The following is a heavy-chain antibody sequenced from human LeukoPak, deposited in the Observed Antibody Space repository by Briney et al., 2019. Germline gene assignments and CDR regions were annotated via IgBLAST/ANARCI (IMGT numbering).Heavy chain of an antibody. J-gene: IGHJ4*02. V-gene: IGHV3-23*01. CDR1: GFTFSSYA. D-gene: IGHD1-1*01. CDR3: AKVVSGGTLARLVQYYFDY. Sequence: GGSLRLSCAASGFTFSSYAMSWVRQAPGKGLEWVSAISGSGGSTYYADSVKGRFTISRDNSKNTLYVQMNSLRAEDTAVYYCAKVVSGGTLARLVQYYFDYWRQGTLLTVSS. CDR2: ISGSGGST.